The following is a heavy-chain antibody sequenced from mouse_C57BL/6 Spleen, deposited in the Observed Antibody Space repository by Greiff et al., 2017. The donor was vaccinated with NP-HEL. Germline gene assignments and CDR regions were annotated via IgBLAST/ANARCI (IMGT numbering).Heavy chain of an antibody. D-gene: IGHD4-1*02. CDR1: GFSLTSYG. CDR2: IWSGGST. J-gene: IGHJ3*01. Sequence: VQLQQSGPGLVQPSQSLSITCTVSGFSLTSYGVHWVRQSPGKGLEWLGVIWSGGSTDYNAAFISRLSISKDNSKSQVFFKMNSLQADDTAIDYCASSATGPFAYWGQGTLVTVSA. CDR3: ASSATGPFAY. V-gene: IGHV2-2*01.